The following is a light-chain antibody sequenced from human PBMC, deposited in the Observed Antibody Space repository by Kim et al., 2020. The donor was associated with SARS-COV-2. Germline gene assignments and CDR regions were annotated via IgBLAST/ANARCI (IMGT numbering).Light chain of an antibody. CDR1: QIIINW. Sequence: ASVGDRVTITCQASQIIINWLVCYQQKPGRAPKHLISAASTLQGGVPSRFSGSGSETDFTLTIRSLQPEDFATYFCQQSYITPFTFGHGTKVDIK. CDR3: QQSYITPFT. J-gene: IGKJ3*01. V-gene: IGKV1-39*01. CDR2: AAS.